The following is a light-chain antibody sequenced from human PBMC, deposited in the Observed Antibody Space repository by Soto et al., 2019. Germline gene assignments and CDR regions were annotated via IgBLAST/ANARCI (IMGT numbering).Light chain of an antibody. CDR2: KAS. J-gene: IGKJ1*01. V-gene: IGKV1-5*03. CDR3: QYYNSYSRT. CDR1: QSISSW. Sequence: DIQMSXSPPXLXXSXXXXXXXXCRASQSISSWLAWYQQKPGKAPKLLIYKASTLQSGVPSRFSGSGSGTEFTLTISSLQPDDYATYYCQYYNSYSRTFGQGTKVDI.